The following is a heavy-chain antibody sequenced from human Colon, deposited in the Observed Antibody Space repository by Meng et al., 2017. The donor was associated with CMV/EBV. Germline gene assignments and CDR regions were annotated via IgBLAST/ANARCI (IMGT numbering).Heavy chain of an antibody. D-gene: IGHD2-2*01. J-gene: IGHJ6*02. CDR3: ARDGKVVPGPMDV. Sequence: ASVKGSCKASGYTFTSYGISWVRHAPGQGLEWMGWISAYNGNTNYAQKLQGRVTMTTDTSTSTAYMELRRLRYDDTAVYYCARDGKVVPGPMDVWGQGTTVTVSS. CDR2: ISAYNGNT. CDR1: GYTFTSYG. V-gene: IGHV1-18*01.